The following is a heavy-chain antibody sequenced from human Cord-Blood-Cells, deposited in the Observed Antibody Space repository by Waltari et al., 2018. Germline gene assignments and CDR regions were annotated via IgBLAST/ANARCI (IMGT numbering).Heavy chain of an antibody. Sequence: QITLKESGPTLVKPTPTLTLTCTFSGFSLSTSGVGVGWIRQPPGKGLEWLALIYWDDDKRYSPSLKSRLTITKDTAKNQVVLTMTNMDPVDIATYYCENRSLDYGGNWYFDRWGCGTLVTVSS. CDR2: IYWDDDK. V-gene: IGHV2-5*02. D-gene: IGHD4-17*01. CDR3: ENRSLDYGGNWYFDR. CDR1: GFSLSTSGVG. J-gene: IGHJ2*01.